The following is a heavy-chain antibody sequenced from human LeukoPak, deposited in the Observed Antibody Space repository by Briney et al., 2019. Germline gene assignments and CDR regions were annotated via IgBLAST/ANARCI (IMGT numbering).Heavy chain of an antibody. Sequence: PGGSLRLSCAASGFSFSTYYVNWVRQAPGKGLEWVSSISSSSSYIYCADSVKSRFTIFRDNDKNSLYLQMNSLRAEDTAVYYCARVSRSVAGVPRHYYFDYWGQGTLVTVSS. D-gene: IGHD6-19*01. V-gene: IGHV3-21*01. J-gene: IGHJ4*02. CDR3: ARVSRSVAGVPRHYYFDY. CDR1: GFSFSTYY. CDR2: ISSSSSYI.